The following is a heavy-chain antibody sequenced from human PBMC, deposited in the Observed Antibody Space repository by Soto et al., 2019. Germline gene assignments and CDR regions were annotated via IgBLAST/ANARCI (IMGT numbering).Heavy chain of an antibody. CDR3: ARLGGYYQALDS. D-gene: IGHD3-22*01. J-gene: IGHJ4*02. CDR2: IYYAGTT. Sequence: SETLSLTCTVSSGSINNYYWSWIRQPPGKGLEFIGYIYYAGTTTYNPSLRSRVAISVDTSKNQFSLKLSSVTAADTAVYYCARLGGYYQALDSWGQGTLVTVS. CDR1: SGSINNYY. V-gene: IGHV4-59*08.